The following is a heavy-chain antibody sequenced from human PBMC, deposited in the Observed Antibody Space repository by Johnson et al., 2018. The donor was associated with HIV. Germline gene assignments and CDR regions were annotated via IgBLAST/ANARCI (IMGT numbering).Heavy chain of an antibody. J-gene: IGHJ3*02. Sequence: VQLVESGGGLVQPGGSLRLSCAASGFTFSSYWMSWVRKAPGKGLEWVANIKQDGSEKYYVDSVKGRFTISRDSSKNTLYLQMNSLRAEDTAVYYCASAKSGSFDAFDIWGQGTMVTVSS. CDR2: IKQDGSEK. D-gene: IGHD1-26*01. CDR3: ASAKSGSFDAFDI. V-gene: IGHV3-7*02. CDR1: GFTFSSYW.